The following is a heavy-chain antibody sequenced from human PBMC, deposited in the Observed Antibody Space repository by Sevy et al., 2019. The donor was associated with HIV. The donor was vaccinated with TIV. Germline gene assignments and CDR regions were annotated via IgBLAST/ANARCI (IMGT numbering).Heavy chain of an antibody. CDR3: TRDLYGSGWFYFDY. CDR1: GFTFSDYA. D-gene: IGHD6-19*01. Sequence: GGSLRLSCTASGFTFSDYAMSWVRQAPGKGLEWVGFIKTKTYGGTTEYAASVKARFIISRDDSKNIAYLQMNSLKTEDTAVYYCTRDLYGSGWFYFDYWGQGTLVTVSS. J-gene: IGHJ4*02. CDR2: IKTKTYGGTT. V-gene: IGHV3-49*04.